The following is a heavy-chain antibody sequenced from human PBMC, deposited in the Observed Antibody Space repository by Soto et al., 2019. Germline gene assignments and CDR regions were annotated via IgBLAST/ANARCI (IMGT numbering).Heavy chain of an antibody. V-gene: IGHV2-26*01. J-gene: IGHJ6*02. CDR1: GFSLSNARMG. CDR3: ARTRYSYGWFYYYGMDV. Sequence: GSGPTLVNPTETLTLPCTVSGFSLSNARMGVSWIRQPPGKALEWLAHIFSNDEKSYSTSLKSRLTISKDTSKSQVVLTMTNMDPVDTATYYCARTRYSYGWFYYYGMDVWGQGTTVT. CDR2: IFSNDEK. D-gene: IGHD5-18*01.